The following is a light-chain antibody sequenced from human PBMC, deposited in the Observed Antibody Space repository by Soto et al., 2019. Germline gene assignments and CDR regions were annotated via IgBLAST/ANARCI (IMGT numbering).Light chain of an antibody. CDR3: QQYDSSPSSFT. CDR2: GAS. CDR1: QSVSGSS. V-gene: IGKV3-20*01. J-gene: IGKJ3*01. Sequence: EIVLTQSPGTLSWSPGERATLSCRASQSVSGSSLAWYQQKPGQAPRLLIYGASSRATGIPDRFSGSGSGTDFTLTINRLEPEDFAVYYCQQYDSSPSSFTFGPGTKVDIK.